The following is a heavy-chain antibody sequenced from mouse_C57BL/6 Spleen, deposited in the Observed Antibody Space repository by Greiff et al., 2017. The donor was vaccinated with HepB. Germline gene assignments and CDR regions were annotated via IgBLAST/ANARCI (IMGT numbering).Heavy chain of an antibody. CDR1: GYTFTSYW. D-gene: IGHD1-1*01. CDR3: ARSGSTPLAY. J-gene: IGHJ3*01. V-gene: IGHV1-69*01. CDR2: IDPSDSYT. Sequence: QVQLKQPGAELVMPGASVKLSCKASGYTFTSYWMHWVKQRPGQGLEWIGEIDPSDSYTNYNQKFKGKSTLTVDKSSSTAYMQLSSLTSEDSAVYYCARSGSTPLAYWGQGTLVTVSA.